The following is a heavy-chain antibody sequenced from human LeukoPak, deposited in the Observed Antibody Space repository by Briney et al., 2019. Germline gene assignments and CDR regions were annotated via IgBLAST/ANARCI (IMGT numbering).Heavy chain of an antibody. CDR1: GFTFSNAW. Sequence: GRSLRLSCAASGFTFSNAWMSWVRQAPGKGLEWVGRIKSKTDGGTTDYAAPVKGRFTISRDDSKNTLYLQMNSLKTEDTAVYYCTTALEYYDSSGYSHYFDYWGQGTLVTVSS. CDR2: IKSKTDGGTT. J-gene: IGHJ4*02. D-gene: IGHD3-22*01. CDR3: TTALEYYDSSGYSHYFDY. V-gene: IGHV3-15*01.